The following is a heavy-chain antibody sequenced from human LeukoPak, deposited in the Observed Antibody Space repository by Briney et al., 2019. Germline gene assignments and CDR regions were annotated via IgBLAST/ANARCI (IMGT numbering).Heavy chain of an antibody. V-gene: IGHV3-7*01. CDR2: IKQDGSEK. D-gene: IGHD6-19*01. Sequence: GGSLRLSCAASGFTFSSYWMSWVRQAPGKGLEWVANIKQDGSEKYYVDSVKGRLTISRDNAKNSLYLQMNSLRAEDTAAYYCARDSSSGGYYYYYYYGMDVWGQGTTVTVSS. J-gene: IGHJ6*02. CDR3: ARDSSSGGYYYYYYYGMDV. CDR1: GFTFSSYW.